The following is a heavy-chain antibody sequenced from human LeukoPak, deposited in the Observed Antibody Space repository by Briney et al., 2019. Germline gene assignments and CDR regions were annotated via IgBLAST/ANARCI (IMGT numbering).Heavy chain of an antibody. J-gene: IGHJ3*02. CDR1: GFTFSSYS. CDR2: ISSSSSTI. CDR3: ARTYDSSGYAFDI. D-gene: IGHD3-22*01. V-gene: IGHV3-48*01. Sequence: GGSLRLSCAASGFTFSSYSMNWVRQAPGKGLEWVSYISSSSSTIYYADSVKGRFTISRDNAENSLYLQMNSLRAEDTAVYYCARTYDSSGYAFDIWGQGTMVTVSS.